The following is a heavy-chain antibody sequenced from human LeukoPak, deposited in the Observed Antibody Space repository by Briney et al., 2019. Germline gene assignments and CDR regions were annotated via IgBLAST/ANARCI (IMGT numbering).Heavy chain of an antibody. D-gene: IGHD4-23*01. V-gene: IGHV4-61*02. J-gene: IGHJ4*02. CDR1: GDSISSGSYY. CDR2: IYTSEIT. Sequence: SSETLSLTCTVPGDSISSGSYYRSWIRQPAGKGLEWIGRIYTSEITTYNPSLKSRVTISVDTSKNQFSLKLSSVTAADTAVYYCARTGGNSSPFDYWGQGTLVTVSS. CDR3: ARTGGNSSPFDY.